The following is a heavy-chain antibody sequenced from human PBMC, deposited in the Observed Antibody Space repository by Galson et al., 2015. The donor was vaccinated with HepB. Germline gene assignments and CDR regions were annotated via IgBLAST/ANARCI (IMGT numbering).Heavy chain of an antibody. CDR2: IIPIFGTS. CDR3: AALRGDWLPLYYFDY. J-gene: IGHJ4*02. Sequence: SVKVSCKASGGTFSSYAIIWVRQAPGQGLEWMGGIIPIFGTSNYAQKFQGRVTITADKSTSTAYMELSSLRSEDTAVYYCAALRGDWLPLYYFDYWGQGTLVTVSS. V-gene: IGHV1-69*06. CDR1: GGTFSSYA. D-gene: IGHD3-9*01.